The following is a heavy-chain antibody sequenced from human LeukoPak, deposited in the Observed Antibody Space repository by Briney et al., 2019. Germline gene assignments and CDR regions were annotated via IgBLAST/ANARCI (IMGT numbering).Heavy chain of an antibody. CDR2: INHSGST. D-gene: IGHD3-16*01. Sequence: PSETLSLTCAVYGGSFSGYYWSWIRQPPGKGLEWFGEINHSGSTNYNPSLKSRVTISVGTSKNQFSLKLSSVTAADTAVYYCARDRPSGFGGVHDYWGQGTLVTVSS. V-gene: IGHV4-34*01. CDR1: GGSFSGYY. J-gene: IGHJ4*02. CDR3: ARDRPSGFGGVHDY.